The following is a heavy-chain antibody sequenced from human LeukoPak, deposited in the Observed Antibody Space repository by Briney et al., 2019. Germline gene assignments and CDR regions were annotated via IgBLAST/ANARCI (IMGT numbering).Heavy chain of an antibody. D-gene: IGHD3-22*01. V-gene: IGHV3-33*06. CDR3: AKDSADYYDSSGYFRFYYYYYYMDV. CDR1: GFTFSSYG. J-gene: IGHJ6*03. CDR2: IWYEGRNK. Sequence: QPGRSLILSCAASGFTFSSYGMHWVRQAPGKGGEGGAVIWYEGRNKYYADSGKGRFTISRDNSKNTLYLQMNSLRAEDTAVYYCAKDSADYYDSSGYFRFYYYYYYMDVWGKGTTVTVSS.